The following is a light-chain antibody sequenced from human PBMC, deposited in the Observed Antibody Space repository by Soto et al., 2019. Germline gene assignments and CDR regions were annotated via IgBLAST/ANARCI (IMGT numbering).Light chain of an antibody. CDR2: GAS. V-gene: IGKV3-15*01. CDR3: QQYNTWPPIT. CDR1: QSVSSN. J-gene: IGKJ5*01. Sequence: EIVMTHSPATLSVSPGERATLSCRASQSVSSNLAWYQQKPGQAPRLLIFGASTRATGIPARFSGSGSGTEFTLTISSLQSEDFAVYYCQQYNTWPPITFGPGTRLEIK.